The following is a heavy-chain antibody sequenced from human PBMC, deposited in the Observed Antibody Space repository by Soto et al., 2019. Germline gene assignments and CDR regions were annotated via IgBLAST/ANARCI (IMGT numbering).Heavy chain of an antibody. CDR3: AKDRLDYYYDSSEGGDY. CDR1: GFTFSSYA. Sequence: EVQLLESGGGLVQPGGSLRLSCAASGFTFSSYAMSWVRQAPGKGLEWVSAISGSGGSTYYADSVKGRFTISRDNSKNTLYLQMNSLRAEDTAVYYCAKDRLDYYYDSSEGGDYWGQGTLVTVSS. CDR2: ISGSGGST. J-gene: IGHJ4*02. D-gene: IGHD3-22*01. V-gene: IGHV3-23*01.